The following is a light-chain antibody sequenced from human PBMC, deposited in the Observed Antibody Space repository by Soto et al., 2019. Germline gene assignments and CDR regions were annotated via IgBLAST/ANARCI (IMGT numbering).Light chain of an antibody. J-gene: IGKJ1*01. Sequence: EIVMTQSPATLSVFPGERTTLSCRASQSVSSNLAWYQQIPGQPPRLLIYGAFTRATDIPARFSGSGSGTKSSLTTSSMQSEDFTLYYCHQYHNLPWTFGQGTKVEIK. CDR3: HQYHNLPWT. V-gene: IGKV3-15*01. CDR1: QSVSSN. CDR2: GAF.